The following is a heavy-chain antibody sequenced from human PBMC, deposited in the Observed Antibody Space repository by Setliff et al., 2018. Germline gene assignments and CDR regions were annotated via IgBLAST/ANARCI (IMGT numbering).Heavy chain of an antibody. V-gene: IGHV4-59*01. Sequence: TSETLSLTCTVSGGSISPYYWSWIRQPPGKGLEWIGYIYHSGYTSYNPSLKSRVTLSVDTSENKLSLRLTSVTAADTALYYCARGLHDTSDDYYVGAFDMWGLGTKVTVSS. CDR1: GGSISPYY. CDR2: IYHSGYT. D-gene: IGHD3-22*01. CDR3: ARGLHDTSDDYYVGAFDM. J-gene: IGHJ3*02.